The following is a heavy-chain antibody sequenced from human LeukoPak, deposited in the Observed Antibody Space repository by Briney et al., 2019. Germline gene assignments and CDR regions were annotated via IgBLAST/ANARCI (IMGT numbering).Heavy chain of an antibody. CDR2: ISWNSGSI. V-gene: IGHV3-9*01. CDR1: GFTFDDYA. CDR3: AKAMGLYYYDSSGYLT. Sequence: PGRSLRLSCAASGFTFDDYAMHWVRHAPGKGLEWVSGISWNSGSIGYADSVKGRFTISRDNAKNSLYLQMNSLRAEDTALYYCAKAMGLYYYDSSGYLTWGQGTLVTVSS. D-gene: IGHD3-22*01. J-gene: IGHJ4*02.